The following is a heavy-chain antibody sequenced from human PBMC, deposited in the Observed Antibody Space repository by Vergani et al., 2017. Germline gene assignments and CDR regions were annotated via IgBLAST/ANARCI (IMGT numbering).Heavy chain of an antibody. CDR2: INHSGST. CDR1: GGSFSGYY. D-gene: IGHD3-22*01. Sequence: QVQLQQWGAGLLKPSETLSLTCAVYGGSFSGYYWSWIRQPPGKGLEWIGEINHSGSTNYNPSLKSRVTISVDTSKNQFSLKLSSVTAADTAVYYCARDRSSGYDGWGQGTLVTVSS. CDR3: ARDRSSGYDG. J-gene: IGHJ4*02. V-gene: IGHV4-34*01.